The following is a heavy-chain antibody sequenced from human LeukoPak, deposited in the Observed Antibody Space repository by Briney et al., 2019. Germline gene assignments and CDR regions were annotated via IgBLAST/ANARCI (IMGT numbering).Heavy chain of an antibody. Sequence: PGRSLRLSCVASGFTFSSYWMSGVRQAPGKGLEWVGNIKQDGSEKDYVDAVRGRFTISRDNAKNSLYLQMNSLRAVDTAVYYCARGAWTFDYWGQGTLVSVSS. CDR2: IKQDGSEK. D-gene: IGHD3/OR15-3a*01. J-gene: IGHJ4*02. CDR1: GFTFSSYW. CDR3: ARGAWTFDY. V-gene: IGHV3-7*01.